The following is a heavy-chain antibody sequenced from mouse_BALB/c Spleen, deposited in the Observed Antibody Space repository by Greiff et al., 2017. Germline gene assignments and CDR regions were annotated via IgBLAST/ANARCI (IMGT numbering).Heavy chain of an antibody. V-gene: IGHV5-17*02. CDR3: AGFDY. Sequence: EVQRVESGGGLVQPGGSRKLSCAASGFTFSSFGMHWVRQAPEKGLEWVAYISSGSSTIYYADTVKGRFTISRDNPKNTLFLQMTSLRSEDTAMYYCAGFDYWGQGTTLTVSS. CDR2: ISSGSSTI. CDR1: GFTFSSFG. J-gene: IGHJ2*01.